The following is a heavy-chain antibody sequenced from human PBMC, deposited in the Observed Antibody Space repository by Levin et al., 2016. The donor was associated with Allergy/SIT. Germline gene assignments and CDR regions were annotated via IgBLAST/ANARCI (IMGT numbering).Heavy chain of an antibody. J-gene: IGHJ5*02. Sequence: SETLSLTCAVYGGSFSGYYWSWIRQPPGKGLEWIGEINHSGSTNYNPSLKSRVTISVDTSKNQFSLKLSSVTAADTAVYYCARGGAGIQLWLGRGREDWFDPWGQGTLVTVSS. CDR1: GGSFSGYY. CDR2: INHSGST. CDR3: ARGGAGIQLWLGRGREDWFDP. V-gene: IGHV4-34*01. D-gene: IGHD5-18*01.